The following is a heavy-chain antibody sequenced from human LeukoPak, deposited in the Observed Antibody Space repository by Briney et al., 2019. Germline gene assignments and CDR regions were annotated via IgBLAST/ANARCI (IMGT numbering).Heavy chain of an antibody. CDR3: GMDPNGDYIGAFDF. Sequence: GGSLRLSCAASGFIFSDYAMTWVRQIPGKGLEWVSSITGSGRGTQYGDSVKGRFTVSRDNSKNTLYLQMDSLRAEDTALYYCGMDPNGDYIGAFDFWGQGTLVTVSS. V-gene: IGHV3-23*01. CDR2: ITGSGRGT. J-gene: IGHJ3*01. CDR1: GFIFSDYA. D-gene: IGHD4-17*01.